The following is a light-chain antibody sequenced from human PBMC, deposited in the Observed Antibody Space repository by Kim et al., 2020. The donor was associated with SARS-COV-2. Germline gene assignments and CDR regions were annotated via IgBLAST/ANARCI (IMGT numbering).Light chain of an antibody. V-gene: IGLV3-19*01. CDR2: GKN. Sequence: SSELTQDPAVSVALGQTVRITCQGDSLRSYYASWYQQKPGQAPVLVIYGKNNWPSGIPDRFSGSSSGNTAALTITGDQAEDEADYYCNSRDSSGNHVVFG. J-gene: IGLJ2*01. CDR3: NSRDSSGNHVV. CDR1: SLRSYY.